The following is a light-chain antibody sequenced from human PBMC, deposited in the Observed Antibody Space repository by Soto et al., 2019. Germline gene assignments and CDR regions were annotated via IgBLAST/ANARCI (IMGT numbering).Light chain of an antibody. CDR2: AAS. V-gene: IGKV1-12*01. J-gene: IGKJ5*01. Sequence: DIQMTQSPSTLSASVGDRVTITCRASQSISSWLAWYQQKPGKAPKLLIYAASSLQSGVPSRFSGSGFGTDFTLTISSLQPEDSAIYYCQQADTFPITFGQGTRLETK. CDR1: QSISSW. CDR3: QQADTFPIT.